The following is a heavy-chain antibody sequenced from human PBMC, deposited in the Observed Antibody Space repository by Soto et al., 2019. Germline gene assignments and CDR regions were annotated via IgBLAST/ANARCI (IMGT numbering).Heavy chain of an antibody. Sequence: EVQLLESGGGLGQPGGSLTLSCAASGFTFTSHAMSWIRQAPGKGLEWVSGISPSGGTTYCADSVKGRFTISRDNSKNTLLRQMNSMRVEDTALYYCAKHDGGTTPDAFDIWGQGTMVNVSS. V-gene: IGHV3-23*01. J-gene: IGHJ3*02. CDR2: ISPSGGTT. CDR1: GFTFTSHA. CDR3: AKHDGGTTPDAFDI. D-gene: IGHD3-16*01.